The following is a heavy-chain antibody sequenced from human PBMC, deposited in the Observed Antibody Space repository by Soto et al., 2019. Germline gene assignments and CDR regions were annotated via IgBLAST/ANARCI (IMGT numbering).Heavy chain of an antibody. CDR2: INPNSGGT. CDR3: ARSPSYTKYYYYGMDV. Sequence: ASVKVSCKASGYTFTGYYMHWVRQAPGQGLEWMGWINPNSGGTNYAQKFQGWVTMTRDTSISTAYMELSRLRSDDTAVYYCARSPSYTKYYYYGMDVWGQGTTVTVSS. D-gene: IGHD1-26*01. J-gene: IGHJ6*02. V-gene: IGHV1-2*04. CDR1: GYTFTGYY.